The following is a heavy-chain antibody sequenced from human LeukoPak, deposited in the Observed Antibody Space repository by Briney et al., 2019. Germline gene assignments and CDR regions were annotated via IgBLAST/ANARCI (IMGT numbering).Heavy chain of an antibody. CDR1: GHSFYDFY. CDR3: ARGGCSGGSCYSSWFDP. J-gene: IGHJ5*02. D-gene: IGHD2-15*01. CDR2: IDPNSGGR. V-gene: IGHV1-2*02. Sequence: GASVKVSCKPSGHSFYDFYIHWVRQAPGQGLEWMGWIDPNSGGRNYAQKFQGRVTMTRDTSTSTAYMVLSSLTSDDTAVYYCARGGCSGGSCYSSWFDPWGQGTLVSVSS.